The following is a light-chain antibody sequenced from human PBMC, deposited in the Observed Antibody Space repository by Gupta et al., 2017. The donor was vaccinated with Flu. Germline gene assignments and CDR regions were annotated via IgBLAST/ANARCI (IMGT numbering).Light chain of an antibody. CDR2: GAS. Sequence: EILLTQSPGTLSLSPGESATLSCRASQSVNRHYLVWYQQKVGQAPRLLIYGASNRATGIPDRFSGSGSGTNFTLTISRLEPEDFAVYYCQQDVSPPRTFGQGTKVEIK. CDR3: QQDVSPPRT. CDR1: QSVNRHY. V-gene: IGKV3-20*01. J-gene: IGKJ1*01.